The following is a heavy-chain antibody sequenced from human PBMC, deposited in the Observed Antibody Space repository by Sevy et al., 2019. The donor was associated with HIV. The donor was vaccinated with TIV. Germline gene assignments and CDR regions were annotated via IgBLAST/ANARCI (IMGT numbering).Heavy chain of an antibody. CDR3: ARGSTYYYDDSGYSTRGDAFDI. Sequence: GGSLRLSCAASGFTVSSNYMTWVRQAPGKGLEWASVIYTGGSTYYAESVKGRFTISRDNSKNTVYLRMNSLRAEDTAVYYCARGSTYYYDDSGYSTRGDAFDIWGQGTMVTVSS. D-gene: IGHD3-22*01. V-gene: IGHV3-53*01. J-gene: IGHJ3*02. CDR1: GFTVSSNY. CDR2: IYTGGST.